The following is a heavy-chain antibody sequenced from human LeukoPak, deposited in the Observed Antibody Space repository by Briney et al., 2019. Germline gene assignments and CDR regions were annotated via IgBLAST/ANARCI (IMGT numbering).Heavy chain of an antibody. Sequence: ASLKVSCKASGYTFSSYAIAWVRQAPGQGPEWMGSISVFNGITEYAQKLPGRVTMTTDTFTNTAYMELWNLRPDDTAVYYCARSRVSHTTVSTLLYWGQGTLVTVSS. CDR3: ARSRVSHTTVSTLLY. J-gene: IGHJ4*02. D-gene: IGHD1-14*01. CDR2: ISVFNGIT. CDR1: GYTFSSYA. V-gene: IGHV1-18*01.